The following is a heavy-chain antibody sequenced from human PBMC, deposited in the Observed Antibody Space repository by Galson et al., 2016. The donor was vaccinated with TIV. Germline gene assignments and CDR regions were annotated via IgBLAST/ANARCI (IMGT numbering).Heavy chain of an antibody. CDR3: ARDRLGAKRAFDI. D-gene: IGHD3-16*01. CDR1: GYTFTSHT. Sequence: SVKVSGKASGYTFTSHTMHWVRQAPGQRLEWMGWINVGNGNTKYVQKFKGRVTITSDTSARIAYMELSTLTSEDTAMYYCARDRLGAKRAFDIWGQGTLVTVSS. J-gene: IGHJ3*02. CDR2: INVGNGNT. V-gene: IGHV1-3*01.